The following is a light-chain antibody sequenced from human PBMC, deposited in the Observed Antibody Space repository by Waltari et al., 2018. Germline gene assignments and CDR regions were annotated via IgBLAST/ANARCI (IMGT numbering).Light chain of an antibody. CDR2: NSD. J-gene: IGLJ3*02. CDR3: AAWDDSVTGEV. Sequence: QSVLTQPPSMSGTPGQRVTISCSGSSSHIGNNYVCWYQQLPGTAPKLLIYNSDQRPSGVPDRFSGSTSGTSASLAISGLRSEDDGDYYCAAWDDSVTGEVFGGGTRLTVL. V-gene: IGLV1-47*01. CDR1: SSHIGNNY.